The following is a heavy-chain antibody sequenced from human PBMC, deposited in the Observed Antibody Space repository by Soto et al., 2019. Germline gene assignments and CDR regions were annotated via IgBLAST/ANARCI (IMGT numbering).Heavy chain of an antibody. CDR2: IYWDNDK. CDR3: VHSRCGGDCLQSYSSHYYYGMDV. CDR1: GFSLNTGGLA. V-gene: IGHV2-5*02. J-gene: IGHJ6*02. Sequence: QITLKESGPTLVKPTQTLTLTCTFSGFSLNTGGLAVGWIRQPPGKALEWLALIYWDNDKRYSPSLRSRLTITKDTSKNQVVLTMSYMDPVDAATYYCVHSRCGGDCLQSYSSHYYYGMDVWGQGTTVTVSS. D-gene: IGHD2-21*02.